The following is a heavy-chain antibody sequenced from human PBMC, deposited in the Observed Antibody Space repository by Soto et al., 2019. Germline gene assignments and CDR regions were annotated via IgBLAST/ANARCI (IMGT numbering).Heavy chain of an antibody. V-gene: IGHV3-30*03. CDR2: ISYDGSNK. CDR1: GFTFSSYG. D-gene: IGHD3-10*01. CDR3: APWFGAFDY. J-gene: IGHJ4*02. Sequence: QVQLVESGGGVVQPGRSLRLSCAASGFTFSSYGMHWVRQAPGKGLEWVAVISYDGSNKYYADSVKGRFTISRDNSKNTLYLQMNSLRAEDTAVYYCAPWFGAFDYWGKGTLVTVS.